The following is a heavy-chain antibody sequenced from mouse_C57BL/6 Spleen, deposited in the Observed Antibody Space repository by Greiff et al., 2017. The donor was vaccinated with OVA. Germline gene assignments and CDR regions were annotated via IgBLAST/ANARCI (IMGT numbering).Heavy chain of an antibody. D-gene: IGHD1-1*01. CDR2: IDPENGDT. J-gene: IGHJ4*01. Sequence: EVQLQQSGAELVRPGASVKLSCTASGFNIKDDYMHWVKQRPEQGLEWIGWIDPENGDTEYASKFQGKATITADTSSNTAYLQLSSLTSEDTAVYYCTASPLATVVQYAMDYWGQGTSVTVSA. V-gene: IGHV14-4*01. CDR1: GFNIKDDY. CDR3: TASPLATVVQYAMDY.